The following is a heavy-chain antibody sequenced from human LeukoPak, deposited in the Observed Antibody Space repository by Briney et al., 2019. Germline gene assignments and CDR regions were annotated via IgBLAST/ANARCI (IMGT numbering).Heavy chain of an antibody. CDR1: GFTFSSYA. Sequence: PGGSLRLSCAASGFTFSSYAMHWVRQATGKGLEWVAVISYDGSNKYYADSVKGRFTISRDNSKNTLYLQMNSLRAEDTAVYYCAREGWFGEFPLDYWGQGTLITVSS. D-gene: IGHD3-10*01. J-gene: IGHJ4*02. V-gene: IGHV3-30-3*01. CDR3: AREGWFGEFPLDY. CDR2: ISYDGSNK.